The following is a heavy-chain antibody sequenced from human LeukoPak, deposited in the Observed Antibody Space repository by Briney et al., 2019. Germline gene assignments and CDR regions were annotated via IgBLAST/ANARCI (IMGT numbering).Heavy chain of an antibody. CDR3: ARDRSYGRDYYDSSGYYSFGVWDY. D-gene: IGHD3-22*01. J-gene: IGHJ4*02. CDR1: GFTFSKYW. V-gene: IGHV3-7*01. CDR2: INQAGSEN. Sequence: GGSLRLSCAASGFTFSKYWMIWVRQAPGKGLEWVANINQAGSENYYVDSVKGRFTISRDNAKNSLYLQVNSLRAEDTAVYYCARDRSYGRDYYDSSGYYSFGVWDYWGQGTLVTVSS.